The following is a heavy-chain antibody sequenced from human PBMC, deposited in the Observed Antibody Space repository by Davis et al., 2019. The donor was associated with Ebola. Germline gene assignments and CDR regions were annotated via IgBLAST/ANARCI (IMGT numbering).Heavy chain of an antibody. CDR3: AGGAIFGVVVRYFGL. V-gene: IGHV4-30-2*01. CDR1: GGSISSGGYS. Sequence: SETLSLTCAVSGGSISSGGYSWSWIRQPPGKGLEWIGYIYHSGSTYYNPSLKSRVTISVDTSKNQFSLKLSSVTAADTAVYYCAGGAIFGVVVRYFGLWGRGTLVTVSS. J-gene: IGHJ2*01. CDR2: IYHSGST. D-gene: IGHD3-3*01.